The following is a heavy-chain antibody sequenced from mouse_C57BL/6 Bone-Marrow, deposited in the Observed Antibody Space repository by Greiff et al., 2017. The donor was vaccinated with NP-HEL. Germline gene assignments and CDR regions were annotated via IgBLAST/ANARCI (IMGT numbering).Heavy chain of an antibody. CDR1: GFTFSDYS. Sequence: EVQRVESGGGLVQPGSSMKLSCTASGFTFSDYSMAWVRQVPEKGLEWVANINYDGSSTYYLDSLKSRFIIARDNAKNILYLQMSSLKSEDTATYYCAREGGLRRRTYAMDYWGQGTSVTVSS. CDR3: AREGGLRRRTYAMDY. CDR2: INYDGSST. D-gene: IGHD2-4*01. V-gene: IGHV5-16*01. J-gene: IGHJ4*01.